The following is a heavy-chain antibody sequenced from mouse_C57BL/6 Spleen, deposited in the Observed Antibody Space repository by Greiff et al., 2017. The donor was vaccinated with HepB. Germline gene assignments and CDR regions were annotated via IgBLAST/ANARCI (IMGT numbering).Heavy chain of an antibody. D-gene: IGHD2-2*01. CDR1: GYTFTSYG. V-gene: IGHV1-81*01. Sequence: QVQLQQSGAELARPGASVKLSCKASGYTFTSYGISWVKQRTGQGLEWIGELYPRSGNTYYNEKFKGKATLTADKSSSTAYMELRSLTSEDSAVYFCARDGSMVTTGGSAMDYWGQGTSVTVSS. J-gene: IGHJ4*01. CDR2: LYPRSGNT. CDR3: ARDGSMVTTGGSAMDY.